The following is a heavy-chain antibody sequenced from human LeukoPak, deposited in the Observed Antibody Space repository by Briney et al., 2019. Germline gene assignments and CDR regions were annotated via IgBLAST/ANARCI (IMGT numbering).Heavy chain of an antibody. D-gene: IGHD6-6*01. CDR1: GFTFSSYA. J-gene: IGHJ6*02. Sequence: GGSLRLSCAASGFTFSSYAMSWVRQAPGKGLGWVSAISGSGGSTYYADSVKGRFTISRDNSKNTLYLQMNSLRAEDTAVYYCAKDGSSSLHYYYGMDVWGQGTTVTVSS. CDR3: AKDGSSSLHYYYGMDV. CDR2: ISGSGGST. V-gene: IGHV3-23*01.